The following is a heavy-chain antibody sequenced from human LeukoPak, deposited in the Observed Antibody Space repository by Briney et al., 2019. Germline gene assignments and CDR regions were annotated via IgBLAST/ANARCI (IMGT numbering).Heavy chain of an antibody. CDR2: ISRRGSTT. D-gene: IGHD5-24*01. CDR1: GFPFSIYQ. V-gene: IGHV3-48*03. CDR3: ARVLWGDGYSYA. Sequence: PGGPPTLSCAASGFPFSIYQMQCVRKATGRGLEWFSYISRRGSTTSYADSVKGRFTISRDNAKNSLYLQMNSLRGEDTAVYYCARVLWGDGYSYAWGEGTLVTVSS. J-gene: IGHJ5*02.